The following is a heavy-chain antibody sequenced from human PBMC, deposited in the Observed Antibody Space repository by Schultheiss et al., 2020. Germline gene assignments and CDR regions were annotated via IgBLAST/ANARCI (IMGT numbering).Heavy chain of an antibody. CDR1: GLTFSRYW. Sequence: GGSLRLSCAASGLTFSRYWMHWVRQAPGKGLVWVSRINSDGSSTTYADSVKGRFTISRDNAKNTLYLQMNSLRAEDTAVYYCAREMTTVAYNWFDPWGQGTLVTVSS. CDR3: AREMTTVAYNWFDP. J-gene: IGHJ5*02. D-gene: IGHD4-23*01. V-gene: IGHV3-74*01. CDR2: INSDGSST.